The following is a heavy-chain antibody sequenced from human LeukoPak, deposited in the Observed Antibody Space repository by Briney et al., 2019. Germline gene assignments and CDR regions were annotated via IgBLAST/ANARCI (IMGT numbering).Heavy chain of an antibody. Sequence: GGSLRLSCAGSGFTFSIYWMYWVRQAPGKGLVWVSAINPDGSRTSYADSVKGRFTISRDNAKNTLYLQMNSLRAEDTAVYYCARDSVHIPNYYDSSGSFDYWGQGTLVTVSS. CDR1: GFTFSIYW. D-gene: IGHD3-22*01. CDR3: ARDSVHIPNYYDSSGSFDY. J-gene: IGHJ4*02. CDR2: INPDGSRT. V-gene: IGHV3-74*01.